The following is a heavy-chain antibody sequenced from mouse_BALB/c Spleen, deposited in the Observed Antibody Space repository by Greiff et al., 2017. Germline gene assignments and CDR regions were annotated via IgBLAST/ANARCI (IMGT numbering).Heavy chain of an antibody. V-gene: IGHV1-5*01. Sequence: VQLQQSGTVLARPGASVKMSCKASGYSFTSYWMHWVKQRPGQGLEWIGAIYPGNSDTSYNQKFKGKAKLTAVTSASTAYMALSSLTNEDSAVYDCTRTDYDAGFAYWGQGTLVTVSA. CDR2: IYPGNSDT. J-gene: IGHJ3*01. D-gene: IGHD2-4*01. CDR1: GYSFTSYW. CDR3: TRTDYDAGFAY.